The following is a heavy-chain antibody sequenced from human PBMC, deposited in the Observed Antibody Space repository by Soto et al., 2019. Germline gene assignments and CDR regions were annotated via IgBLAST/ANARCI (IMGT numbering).Heavy chain of an antibody. Sequence: QVQLQESGPGLVKPSETLSLTCTVSGGSISSYYWSWIRQPPGKGLEWIGYIYYSGSTNYNPSLKCRVTLAVGTSKNQFSLKLSSVTAADTAVYYCARDRAPWGSGRPPLEYWGQGTLVTGSS. CDR2: IYYSGST. CDR3: ARDRAPWGSGRPPLEY. CDR1: GGSISSYY. V-gene: IGHV4-59*01. D-gene: IGHD3-10*01. J-gene: IGHJ4*02.